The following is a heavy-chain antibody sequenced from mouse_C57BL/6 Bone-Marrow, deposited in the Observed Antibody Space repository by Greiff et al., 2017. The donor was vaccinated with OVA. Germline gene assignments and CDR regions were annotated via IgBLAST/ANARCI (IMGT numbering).Heavy chain of an antibody. CDR1: GYTFTSYG. V-gene: IGHV1-81*01. Sequence: QVQLKQSGAELARPGASVKLSCKASGYTFTSYGISWVKQRTGQGLEWIGEIYPRSGNTYYNEKFKGKATLTADKSSSTAYMELRSLTFEDSAVYFCASTGSRYYFDYWGQGTTLTVSS. CDR3: ASTGSRYYFDY. D-gene: IGHD1-1*01. J-gene: IGHJ2*01. CDR2: IYPRSGNT.